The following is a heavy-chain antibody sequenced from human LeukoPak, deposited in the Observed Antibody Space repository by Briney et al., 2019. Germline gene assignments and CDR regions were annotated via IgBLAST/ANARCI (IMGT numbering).Heavy chain of an antibody. J-gene: IGHJ4*02. D-gene: IGHD1-26*01. CDR1: GGSIRSYY. CDR3: ATGSHYFDY. CDR2: IYYSGST. V-gene: IGHV4-59*08. Sequence: SETLSLTCTVSGGSIRSYYWSWIRQPPGKGLEWIGYIYYSGSTKYNPSLKSRATISEDTSKNQFSLKLSSVTAADTAVYYCATGSHYFDYWGQGTLVTVSS.